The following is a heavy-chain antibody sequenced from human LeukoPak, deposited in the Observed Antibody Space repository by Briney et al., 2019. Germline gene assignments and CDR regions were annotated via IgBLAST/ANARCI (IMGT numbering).Heavy chain of an antibody. V-gene: IGHV3-43*02. CDR3: AKDGGYYDSSGSLDY. D-gene: IGHD3-22*01. CDR2: ISGDGGST. Sequence: GGSLRLSCAASGFTFDDYAMHWVRQAPGKGLEWVSLISGDGGSTYYADSVKGRFTIFRDNSKNFLDLQLNSLRTEDTALYYCAKDGGYYDSSGSLDYWGQGTLVTVSS. J-gene: IGHJ4*02. CDR1: GFTFDDYA.